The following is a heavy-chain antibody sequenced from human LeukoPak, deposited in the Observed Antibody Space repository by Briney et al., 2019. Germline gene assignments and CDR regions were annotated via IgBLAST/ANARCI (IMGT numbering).Heavy chain of an antibody. Sequence: GASVKVSCKASGYTFTRHYMHWVRQAPGQGLEWVGVINPGGSWTSHAQKFQGRVTMTRDMSTSTDYMELSSLRSEDTAVYYCARDNSVGDTAWWFDPWGQGTLVTVSS. V-gene: IGHV1-46*01. CDR1: GYTFTRHY. CDR2: INPGGSWT. J-gene: IGHJ5*02. CDR3: ARDNSVGDTAWWFDP. D-gene: IGHD1-26*01.